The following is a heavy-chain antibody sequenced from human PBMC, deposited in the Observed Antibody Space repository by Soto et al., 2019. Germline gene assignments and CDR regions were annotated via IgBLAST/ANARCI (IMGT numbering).Heavy chain of an antibody. CDR1: GYTFTPYA. J-gene: IGHJ6*02. CDR2: INTGNGNT. D-gene: IGHD3-3*01. Sequence: ASVKVSWKASGYTFTPYAMHWVRQAPGQRLEWIGWINTGNGNTKYSQKFQGRVTITRDTAASAVYMELSSLRSEDTAVYYCARDLAFETLRFLEWLPTPFYGMDVWGQGTTVTVSS. CDR3: ARDLAFETLRFLEWLPTPFYGMDV. V-gene: IGHV1-3*04.